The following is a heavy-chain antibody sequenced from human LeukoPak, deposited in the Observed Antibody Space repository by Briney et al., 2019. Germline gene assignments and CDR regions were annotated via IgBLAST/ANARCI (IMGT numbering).Heavy chain of an antibody. D-gene: IGHD6-19*01. J-gene: IGHJ4*02. V-gene: IGHV3-9*01. Sequence: GGSLRLSCAASGFTFDDYAMHWVRQAPGKGLEWVSGISWNSGSIGYADSVKGRFTISRDNAKNSLYLQMSSLRAEDTALYYCAKDWGPVAGTESIDYWGQGTLVTVSS. CDR1: GFTFDDYA. CDR2: ISWNSGSI. CDR3: AKDWGPVAGTESIDY.